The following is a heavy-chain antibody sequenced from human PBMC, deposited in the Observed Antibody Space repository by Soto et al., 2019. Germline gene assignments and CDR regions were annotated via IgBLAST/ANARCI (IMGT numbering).Heavy chain of an antibody. CDR1: GGSVSSYY. CDR2: IYYSGST. D-gene: IGHD5-12*01. Sequence: SETLSLPCTVSGGSVSSYYWSWIRQPPGKGLEWIGHIYYSGSTNYNPSLRSRVAISVDTSKSQFSLKVSSVTAADTAVYYCARHAPRVATVPVGFDNWGQGALVTVSS. J-gene: IGHJ4*02. V-gene: IGHV4-59*08. CDR3: ARHAPRVATVPVGFDN.